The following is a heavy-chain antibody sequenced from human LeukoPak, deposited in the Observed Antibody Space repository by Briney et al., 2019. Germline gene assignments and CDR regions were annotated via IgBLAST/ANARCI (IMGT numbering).Heavy chain of an antibody. V-gene: IGHV4-34*01. CDR3: ARGRYYYIE. CDR1: GGSFSGYY. CDR2: INHSGST. D-gene: IGHD3-10*01. Sequence: SETLSLTCAVYGGSFSGYYWSWICQPPGKGLEWIGEINHSGSTNYNPSLKSRVTISVDTSKNQFSLKLSSVTAADTAVYYCARGRYYYIEWGQGTLVTVSS. J-gene: IGHJ4*02.